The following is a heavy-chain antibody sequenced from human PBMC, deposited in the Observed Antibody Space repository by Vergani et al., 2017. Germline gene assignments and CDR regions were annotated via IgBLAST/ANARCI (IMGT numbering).Heavy chain of an antibody. V-gene: IGHV4-34*01. Sequence: QVQLQQWGAGLLKPSETLSLTCAVYGGSISGYYWSWIRQPQGTGLEWMGEINHSGSTNYNPSLKSRVTISVDTSKNQFSLKLSSVTAADTAVYYCACGLTVVVVAATRGMDVWGQGP. D-gene: IGHD2-15*01. CDR3: ACGLTVVVVAATRGMDV. J-gene: IGHJ6*02. CDR2: INHSGST. CDR1: GGSISGYY.